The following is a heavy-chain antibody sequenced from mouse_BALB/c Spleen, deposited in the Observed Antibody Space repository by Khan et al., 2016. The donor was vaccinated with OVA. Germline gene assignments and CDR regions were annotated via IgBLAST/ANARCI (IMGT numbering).Heavy chain of an antibody. J-gene: IGHJ3*01. CDR3: ARGYDFFAY. V-gene: IGHV1-26*01. CDR2: VNPNTGGS. Sequence: EVQLQESGPDLVKPGASVKISCKASGYSFTLYYMTWVKQSHGKSLEWIGRVNPNTGGSDYNQEFKGKAILTVDKSSNTAYMELHSLTSEDSAVYYCARGYDFFAYRGQGTLVTVSA. CDR1: GYSFTLYY. D-gene: IGHD2-14*01.